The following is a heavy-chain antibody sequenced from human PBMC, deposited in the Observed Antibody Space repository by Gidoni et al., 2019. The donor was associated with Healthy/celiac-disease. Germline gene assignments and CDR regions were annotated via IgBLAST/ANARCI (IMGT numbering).Heavy chain of an antibody. V-gene: IGHV3-30-3*01. CDR2: ISYDGSNK. CDR1: SSYA. J-gene: IGHJ6*02. Sequence: SSYAMHWVRQAPGKGLEWVAVISYDGSNKYYADSVKGRFTISRDNSKNTLYLQMNSLRAEDTAVYYCARGATIFGVVNSDGMDVWGQGTTVTVSS. D-gene: IGHD3-3*01. CDR3: ARGATIFGVVNSDGMDV.